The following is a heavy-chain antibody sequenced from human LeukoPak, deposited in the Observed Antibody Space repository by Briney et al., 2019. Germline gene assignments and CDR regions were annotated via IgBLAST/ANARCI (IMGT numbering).Heavy chain of an antibody. CDR3: ARGFCSSISCYNFDF. D-gene: IGHD2-2*02. CDR2: INPSGSST. V-gene: IGHV1-46*01. J-gene: IGHJ4*02. Sequence: ASVKVSCKASGYTFSSYYMHWVRQAPGQGLEWMGIINPSGSSTTYAQNFQGRVTMTRDTSMSTVYMELSSLRSEDTAVYYCARGFCSSISCYNFDFWGPGTLVTVSS. CDR1: GYTFSSYY.